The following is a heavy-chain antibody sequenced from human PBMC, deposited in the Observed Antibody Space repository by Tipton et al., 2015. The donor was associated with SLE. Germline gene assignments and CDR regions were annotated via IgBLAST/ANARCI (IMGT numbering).Heavy chain of an antibody. V-gene: IGHV4-34*01. CDR1: GAPFSGYY. CDR3: ARVMYNSDDSDYRHWYFDL. Sequence: GLVKPSETLSLTCAVYGAPFSGYYWTWIRQPPGKGLEWIGEINHSGSTIYDPSLKSRVTISVDRSKSQFSLKLSSVTAADTAFYYCARVMYNSDDSDYRHWYFDLWGRGTLVTVSS. D-gene: IGHD1-20*01. J-gene: IGHJ2*01. CDR2: INHSGST.